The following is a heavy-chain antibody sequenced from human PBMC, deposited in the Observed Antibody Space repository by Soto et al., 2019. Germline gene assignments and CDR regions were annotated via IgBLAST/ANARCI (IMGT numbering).Heavy chain of an antibody. D-gene: IGHD6-13*01. Sequence: VQLVESGGGLVQPGGSLRLSCAASGFTFSSYWMSWVRQAPGKGLEWVANIKQDGSEKYYVDSVKGRFTISRDNAKNSLYLQMNSLRAEDTAVYYCARGGSSWYRGFDYWGQGTLVTVSS. CDR3: ARGGSSWYRGFDY. CDR1: GFTFSSYW. V-gene: IGHV3-7*01. CDR2: IKQDGSEK. J-gene: IGHJ4*02.